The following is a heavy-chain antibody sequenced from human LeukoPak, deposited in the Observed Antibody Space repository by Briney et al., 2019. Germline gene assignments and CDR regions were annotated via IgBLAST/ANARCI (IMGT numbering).Heavy chain of an antibody. CDR3: ARDPLRYLRVGHYDY. V-gene: IGHV4-34*01. D-gene: IGHD3-9*01. Sequence: PSETLSLTCAVYGGSFSGYYWSWIRQPPGKGLEWIGEINHSGSTNYNPSLKSRVTISVDTSKNQFSLKLSSVTAADTAVYYCARDPLRYLRVGHYDYWGQGTLVAVSS. CDR1: GGSFSGYY. CDR2: INHSGST. J-gene: IGHJ4*02.